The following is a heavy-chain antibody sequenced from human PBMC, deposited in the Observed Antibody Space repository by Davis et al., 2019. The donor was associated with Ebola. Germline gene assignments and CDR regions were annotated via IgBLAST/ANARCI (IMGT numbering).Heavy chain of an antibody. J-gene: IGHJ4*02. CDR3: ARQGFGELFDY. CDR2: IYYSGST. CDR1: GGSISTYY. D-gene: IGHD3-10*01. V-gene: IGHV4-59*08. Sequence: SETLSLTCTVSGGSISTYYWSWIRQPPGKELEWIGYIYYSGSTNYNPSLKSRVTISVDTSKNQFSLKLSSVTAADTAVYYCARQGFGELFDYWGQGTLVTVSS.